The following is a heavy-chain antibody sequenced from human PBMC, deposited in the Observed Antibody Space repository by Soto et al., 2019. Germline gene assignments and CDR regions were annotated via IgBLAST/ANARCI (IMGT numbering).Heavy chain of an antibody. CDR2: IRNKAYGGTT. CDR1: GFSFADYT. CDR3: TRDGRYSGYPPPAF. Sequence: EVHLVESGGGLVQPGRSLRLSCTTSGFSFADYTLSWFRQAPGKGLEWLGFIRNKAYGGTTEYAASVKGRFSISRDDPKSIAYLQMNSLKTEDTAVYYCTRDGRYSGYPPPAFWGQGTLVIVSS. V-gene: IGHV3-49*03. D-gene: IGHD5-12*01. J-gene: IGHJ4*02.